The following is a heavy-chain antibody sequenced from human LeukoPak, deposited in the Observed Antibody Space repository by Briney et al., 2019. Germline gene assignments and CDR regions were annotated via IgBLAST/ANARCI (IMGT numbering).Heavy chain of an antibody. CDR2: ISASGGST. CDR1: GFTFSSYA. V-gene: IGHV3-23*01. CDR3: AKSDRGWRVDY. Sequence: PGGSLGLSCAASGFTFSSYAMSWARQAPGKGLEWVSGISASGGSTYYADSVKGRFTVSRDNSKNTLYLQMNNLRADDTAVYFCAKSDRGWRVDYWGQGTLVTVSS. J-gene: IGHJ4*02. D-gene: IGHD6-19*01.